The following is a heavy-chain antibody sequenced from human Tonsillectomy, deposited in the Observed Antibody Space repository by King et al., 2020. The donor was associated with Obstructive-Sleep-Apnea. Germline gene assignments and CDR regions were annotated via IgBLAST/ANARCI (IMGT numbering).Heavy chain of an antibody. V-gene: IGHV3-9*01. D-gene: IGHD3-22*01. CDR2: VIWKSGSI. Sequence: VQLVESGGGLVQPGRSLRLSCAASGFIFDDYAMHWVRHAPGRGLEWGSGVIWKSGSICYADSVRGRFTISRDNTKNSLYLQMNSLRAEETALYYCAKDLYDSSGSGDYWGQGTLVTVSS. CDR3: AKDLYDSSGSGDY. J-gene: IGHJ4*02. CDR1: GFIFDDYA.